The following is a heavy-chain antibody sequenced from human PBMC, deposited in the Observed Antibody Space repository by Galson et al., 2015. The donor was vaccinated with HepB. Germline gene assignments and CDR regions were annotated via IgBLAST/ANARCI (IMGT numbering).Heavy chain of an antibody. CDR3: ARANTMVRGVKAYGMDV. CDR1: GYTFTSYG. V-gene: IGHV1-18*01. Sequence: SVKVSCKASGYTFTSYGISWVRQAPGQGLEWMGWISAYNGNTNYAQKLQGRVTMTTDTSTSTAYMELRSLRSDDTAVYYCARANTMVRGVKAYGMDVWGQGTTVTVSS. D-gene: IGHD3-10*01. CDR2: ISAYNGNT. J-gene: IGHJ6*02.